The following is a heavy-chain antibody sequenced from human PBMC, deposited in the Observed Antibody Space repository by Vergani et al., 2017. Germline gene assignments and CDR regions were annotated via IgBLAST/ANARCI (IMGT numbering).Heavy chain of an antibody. CDR3: AKDSDLSGYSSEFDY. CDR2: ISGSGGST. V-gene: IGHV3-23*01. Sequence: EVQLLESGGGLVQPGGSLRLSCAASGFTFSSYAMSWVRQAPGKGLEWVSAISGSGGSTYYADSVKGRFTISRDNSKTTLYLQMNSLRAEDTAVYYCAKDSDLSGYSSEFDYWGQGTLVTFSS. CDR1: GFTFSSYA. J-gene: IGHJ4*02. D-gene: IGHD6-19*01.